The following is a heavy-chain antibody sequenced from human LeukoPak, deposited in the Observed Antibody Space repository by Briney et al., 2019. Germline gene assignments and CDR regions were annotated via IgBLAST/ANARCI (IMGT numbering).Heavy chain of an antibody. J-gene: IGHJ4*02. V-gene: IGHV4-59*08. D-gene: IGHD4-23*01. Sequence: SETLSLTCTVSGGSINSYYWSWIRQPPGKGLEWIGQVYYSGGTNYNPSLKSRVSISVDTPKNQFSLKLSSVTAADTAVYYCARLTQITAWYIHYWGQGTLVTVSS. CDR2: VYYSGGT. CDR3: ARLTQITAWYIHY. CDR1: GGSINSYY.